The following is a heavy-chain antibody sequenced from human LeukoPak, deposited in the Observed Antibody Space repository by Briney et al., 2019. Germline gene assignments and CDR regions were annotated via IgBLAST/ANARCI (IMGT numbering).Heavy chain of an antibody. J-gene: IGHJ5*02. CDR3: AREGCSSTSCYRWFDP. Sequence: GGSLRLSCAASGFTFSSYIMNWVRQAPGKGLEWVSSISSSSSYIYYADSVKGRFTISRDNAKNSLYLQMNSLRAEDTAVYYCAREGCSSTSCYRWFDPWGQGTLVTVSS. CDR2: ISSSSSYI. CDR1: GFTFSSYI. V-gene: IGHV3-21*01. D-gene: IGHD2-2*01.